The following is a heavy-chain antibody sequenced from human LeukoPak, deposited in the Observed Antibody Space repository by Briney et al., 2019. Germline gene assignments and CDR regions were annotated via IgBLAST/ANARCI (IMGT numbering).Heavy chain of an antibody. J-gene: IGHJ4*02. V-gene: IGHV1-24*01. D-gene: IGHD3-22*01. CDR1: GYTLTELS. CDR3: ATSRGNYYDSSGYYIDY. CDR2: FDPEDGET. Sequence: EASVKVSCKVSGYTLTELSMHWVRQAPGKGLEWMGGFDPEDGETIYAQKFQGRVTMTEDTSTDTAYMELSSLRSEDTAVYYCATSRGNYYDSSGYYIDYWGQGTLVTVSS.